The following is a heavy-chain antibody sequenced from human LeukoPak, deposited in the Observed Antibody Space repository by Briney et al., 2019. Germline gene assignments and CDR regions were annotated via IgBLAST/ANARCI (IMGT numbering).Heavy chain of an antibody. CDR2: ISSSGSTI. CDR3: ASDGGYSSGYFDY. D-gene: IGHD6-19*01. Sequence: GGSLRLSCAASGFTFSSYEMNWVRQAPGKGLEWVPYISSSGSTIYYADSVKGRFTISRDNAKNSLYLQMNSLRAEDTAVYYCASDGGYSSGYFDYWGQGTLVTVSS. J-gene: IGHJ4*02. V-gene: IGHV3-48*03. CDR1: GFTFSSYE.